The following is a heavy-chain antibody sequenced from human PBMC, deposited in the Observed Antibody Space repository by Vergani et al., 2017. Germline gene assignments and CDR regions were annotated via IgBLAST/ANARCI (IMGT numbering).Heavy chain of an antibody. CDR2: ILYSGST. Sequence: QLQLQESGPRLVKPSETLSLTCTVSGGSLSSSSHYSGWIRQPPGKGLEWIGSILYSGSTTYNPSRRSRVTISVDTYKNQFALKLSSVTAADTAVDYCASLIVGATDFDYWGQGTLVTVSS. CDR3: ASLIVGATDFDY. CDR1: GGSLSSSSHY. V-gene: IGHV4-39*01. D-gene: IGHD1-26*01. J-gene: IGHJ4*02.